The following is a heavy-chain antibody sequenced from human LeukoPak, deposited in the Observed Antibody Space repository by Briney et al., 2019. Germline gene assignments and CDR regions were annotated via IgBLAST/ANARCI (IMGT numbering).Heavy chain of an antibody. Sequence: PGGSLRLSCEVSGFTLSNRWMTWVRQAPGKGLEWVATIKQGGSDKFYVGSVKGRFTISGDNAKNSLYLQMNSLRAEDTAVYYCARDPFDLWGQGTLVTVSS. V-gene: IGHV3-7*01. CDR3: ARDPFDL. J-gene: IGHJ5*02. CDR2: IKQGGSDK. CDR1: GFTLSNRW.